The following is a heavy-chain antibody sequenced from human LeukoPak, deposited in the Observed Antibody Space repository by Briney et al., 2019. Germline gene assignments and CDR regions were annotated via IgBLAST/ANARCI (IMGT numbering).Heavy chain of an antibody. D-gene: IGHD6-13*01. CDR3: AKPPDSSSWYYFDY. CDR1: GFTFSSYG. Sequence: PGGSLRLSCAASGFTFSSYGMHWVRQAPGKGLEWVAVISYDGSIKYYADSVKGRFTISRDNSKNTLYLQMNSLGAEDTAVYYCAKPPDSSSWYYFDYWGQGTLVTVSS. CDR2: ISYDGSIK. J-gene: IGHJ4*02. V-gene: IGHV3-30*18.